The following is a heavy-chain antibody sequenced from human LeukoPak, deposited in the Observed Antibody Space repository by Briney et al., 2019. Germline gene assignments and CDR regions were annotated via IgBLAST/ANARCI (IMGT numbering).Heavy chain of an antibody. Sequence: SETLSLTCTVSGGSITTYYWGWIRQPPGKGLEWIAYMFHSGTPRYNPSLQSRVTISADTSKNQFSLNVRSTTAADTAVYYCASRRGWKQQLVYFDYWGQGILASVSS. J-gene: IGHJ4*02. D-gene: IGHD6-13*01. CDR1: GGSITTYY. CDR3: ASRRGWKQQLVYFDY. V-gene: IGHV4-59*08. CDR2: MFHSGTP.